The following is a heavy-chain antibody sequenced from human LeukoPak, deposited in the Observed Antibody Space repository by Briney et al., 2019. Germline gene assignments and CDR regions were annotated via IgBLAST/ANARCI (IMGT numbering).Heavy chain of an antibody. V-gene: IGHV4-61*02. D-gene: IGHD3-22*01. J-gene: IGHJ4*02. CDR1: GGSISSGSYY. CDR3: ARGKRYYYDSSGYYLATHFDY. Sequence: SETLSLTCTVSGGSISSGSYYWSWIRQPAGKGLEWIGRIYTSGGTNYNPSLKSRVTISVDTSKNQFSLKLSSVTAADTAVYYCARGKRYYYDSSGYYLATHFDYWGQGTLVTVSS. CDR2: IYTSGGT.